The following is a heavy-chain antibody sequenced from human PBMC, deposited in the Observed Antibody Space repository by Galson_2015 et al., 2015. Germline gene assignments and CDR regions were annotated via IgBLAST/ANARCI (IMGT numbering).Heavy chain of an antibody. CDR3: TTDITMIVVLIPY. CDR2: IRSKAYGGTT. CDR1: GFTFGDYA. Sequence: SLRLSCAASGFTFGDYAMSWVRQAPGKGLEWVGFIRSKAYGGTTEYAASVEGRFTISRDDSKSIAFLQMNSLKTEDTAVYYCTTDITMIVVLIPYWGQGTLVTVSS. V-gene: IGHV3-49*04. D-gene: IGHD3-22*01. J-gene: IGHJ4*02.